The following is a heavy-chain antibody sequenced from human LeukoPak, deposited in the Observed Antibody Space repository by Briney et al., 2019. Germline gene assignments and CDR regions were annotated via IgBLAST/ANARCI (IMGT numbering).Heavy chain of an antibody. V-gene: IGHV1-18*01. CDR3: ARDYRVSWGTTDYFDY. CDR2: ISAYNGNT. D-gene: IGHD3-16*01. J-gene: IGHJ4*02. CDR1: GYTFTSYG. Sequence: ASVKVSCKASGYTFTSYGIRWVRQAPGQGLEWVGWISAYNGNTNYAQKLQGRVTMTTDTSTSTAYMELRSLRSDDTAVYYCARDYRVSWGTTDYFDYWGQGTLVTVSS.